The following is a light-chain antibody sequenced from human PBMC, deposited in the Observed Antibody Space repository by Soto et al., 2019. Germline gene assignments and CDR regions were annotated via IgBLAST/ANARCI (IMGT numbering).Light chain of an antibody. CDR3: QQSYSTPWT. J-gene: IGKJ1*01. CDR2: AAS. CDR1: QRIGTY. Sequence: DIQMTQSPSSLSASVGDRVTITCRARQRIGTYLNWYQQKPGKDPKLLIYAASSLQSGDPSRISGRGSGPEFKLTISRLQPEDCATYCCQQSYSTPWTYGKGKKLE. V-gene: IGKV1-39*01.